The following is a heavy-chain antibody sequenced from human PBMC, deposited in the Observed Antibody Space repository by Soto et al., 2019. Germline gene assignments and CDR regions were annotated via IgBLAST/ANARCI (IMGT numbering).Heavy chain of an antibody. D-gene: IGHD5-18*01. V-gene: IGHV4-31*03. Sequence: QVQLQESGPGLVKPSQTLSLPCSVSGTSIGSGGYFGSGIRQPPGKGLEWIGYIHYSGSTYYNPSVKTRVVMSMDKSKNDFYLRLNSVTAADTAVYYCARGFVETAMAFDHWGQGALVTVSS. J-gene: IGHJ4*02. CDR3: ARGFVETAMAFDH. CDR2: IHYSGST. CDR1: GTSIGSGGYF.